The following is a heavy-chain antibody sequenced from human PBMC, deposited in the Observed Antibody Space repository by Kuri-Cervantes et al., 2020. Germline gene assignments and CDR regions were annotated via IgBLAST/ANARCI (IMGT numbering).Heavy chain of an antibody. V-gene: IGHV4-61*08. Sequence: GSLRLSCTVSGGSISSGDYYWSWIRQPPGKGLEWIGYIYYSGSTNYNPSLKSRVTISVDTSKNQFSLKLSSVTAADTAVYYCARLKVGEKYGDYVGWFDPWGQGTLVTVSS. CDR3: ARLKVGEKYGDYVGWFDP. CDR1: GGSISSGDYY. CDR2: IYYSGST. J-gene: IGHJ5*02. D-gene: IGHD4-17*01.